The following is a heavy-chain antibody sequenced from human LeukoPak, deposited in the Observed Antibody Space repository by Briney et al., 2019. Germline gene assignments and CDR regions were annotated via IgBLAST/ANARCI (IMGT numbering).Heavy chain of an antibody. CDR1: GYTFTSYG. CDR3: AGDGGGWLSYYYYYYGMDV. J-gene: IGHJ6*02. Sequence: GASVKVSCKASGYTFTSYGISWVRQAPGQGLEWMGWISAYNGNTNYAQKLQGRVTMTTDTSTSTAYMELRSLRSDDTAVYYCAGDGGGWLSYYYYYYGMDVWGQGTTVTVSS. CDR2: ISAYNGNT. V-gene: IGHV1-18*01. D-gene: IGHD3-16*02.